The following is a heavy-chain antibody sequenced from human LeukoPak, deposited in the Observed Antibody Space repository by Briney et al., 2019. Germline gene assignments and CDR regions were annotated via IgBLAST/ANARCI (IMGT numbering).Heavy chain of an antibody. V-gene: IGHV4-61*01. CDR2: IYYCGST. J-gene: IGHJ4*02. D-gene: IGHD3-22*01. Sequence: SETLSLTCTVSGGSVSSGSYYWSWIRQPPGKGLEWIGYIYYCGSTNYNPSLKSRVTISVDTSKNQFSLKLSSVTAADTAVYYCAREYYYDSSPHFDYWGQGTLVTVSS. CDR1: GGSVSSGSYY. CDR3: AREYYYDSSPHFDY.